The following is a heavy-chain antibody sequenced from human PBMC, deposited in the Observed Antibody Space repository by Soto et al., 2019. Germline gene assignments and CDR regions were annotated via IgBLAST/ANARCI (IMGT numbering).Heavy chain of an antibody. Sequence: ASVKVSCKASGYTFTGYYMHWVRQAPGQGLEWMGWINPNSGGTNYAQKFQGWVTMTRDTSISTAYMELSRLRSDDTAVYYCATGVATGLRNYYYMDVWGKGTTVTVSS. J-gene: IGHJ6*03. V-gene: IGHV1-2*04. CDR3: ATGVATGLRNYYYMDV. D-gene: IGHD5-12*01. CDR1: GYTFTGYY. CDR2: INPNSGGT.